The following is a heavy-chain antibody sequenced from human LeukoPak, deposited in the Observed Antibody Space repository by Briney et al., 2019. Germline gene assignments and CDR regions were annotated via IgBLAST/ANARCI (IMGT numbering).Heavy chain of an antibody. CDR2: IKARSVGGTA. CDR1: GFTFSNAW. CDR3: TTDLRWEQLLYHY. J-gene: IGHJ4*02. D-gene: IGHD2-2*02. Sequence: GGSLRLSCAASGFTFSNAWMSWVRQAPGKGLEWVGRIKARSVGGTAGYAAPVKDRFTISRDDSSNTLFLQTNSLKTEDTAVYYCTTDLRWEQLLYHYWGQGTLVTVSS. V-gene: IGHV3-15*01.